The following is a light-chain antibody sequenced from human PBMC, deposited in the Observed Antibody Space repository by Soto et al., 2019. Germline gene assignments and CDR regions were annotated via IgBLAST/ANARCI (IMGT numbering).Light chain of an antibody. Sequence: DIQMTQSPSTLSASVGGRITITCRASQSISSWLAWYQQKPGKAPKLLIYDASSLESGVPSRFRGSGSGTEFTLTISSLQPDEFATYYCQQYNSYSRTFGQGTKVDIK. CDR2: DAS. J-gene: IGKJ1*01. CDR1: QSISSW. V-gene: IGKV1-5*01. CDR3: QQYNSYSRT.